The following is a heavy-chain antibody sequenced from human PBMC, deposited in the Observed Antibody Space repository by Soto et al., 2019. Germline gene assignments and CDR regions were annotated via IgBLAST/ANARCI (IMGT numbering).Heavy chain of an antibody. CDR1: GFTFSTYA. J-gene: IGHJ6*02. CDR3: AKGRAPSGWYPPYYYGMAV. V-gene: IGHV3-23*01. Sequence: EVQLLESGGGLVQPGGSLRLSCAASGFTFSTYAMSWVRQAPGKGLEWVSSISGSGGSTLYADSVKGRITISRDNSKNTLYLQMTSLRAEDTAVYYCAKGRAPSGWYPPYYYGMAVWGLGTTVTVSS. D-gene: IGHD6-19*01. CDR2: ISGSGGST.